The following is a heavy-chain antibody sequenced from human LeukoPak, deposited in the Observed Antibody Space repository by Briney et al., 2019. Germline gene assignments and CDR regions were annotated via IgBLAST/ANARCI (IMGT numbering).Heavy chain of an antibody. CDR3: ARETVGLDY. V-gene: IGHV3-48*02. D-gene: IGHD4-23*01. CDR2: ISDGSSTI. Sequence: GGSLRLSCAASGFTFSNYNLNWVRQAPGKGLEWVSYISDGSSTIYYADSVRGRFAISRDNAKNSLYLQINSLRDEDTAVYYCARETVGLDYWGQGTLVTVSS. J-gene: IGHJ4*02. CDR1: GFTFSNYN.